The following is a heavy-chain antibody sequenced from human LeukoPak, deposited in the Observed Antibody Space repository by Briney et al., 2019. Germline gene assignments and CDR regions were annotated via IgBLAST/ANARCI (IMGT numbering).Heavy chain of an antibody. D-gene: IGHD3-3*01. CDR3: AREGVTYYDFWSGPVDY. J-gene: IGHJ4*02. V-gene: IGHV4-61*01. Sequence: PSETLSLTCTVSGGSVSSGSYYWRWLRQPPGTGLEWIGYIYYSGSTNYNPSLKSRVTISVDTSKNQFSLKLSSVTAADTAVYYCAREGVTYYDFWSGPVDYWGQGTLVTVSS. CDR2: IYYSGST. CDR1: GGSVSSGSYY.